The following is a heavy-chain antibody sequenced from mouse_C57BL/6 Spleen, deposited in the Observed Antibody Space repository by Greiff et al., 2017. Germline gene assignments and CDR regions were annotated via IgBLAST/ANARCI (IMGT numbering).Heavy chain of an antibody. D-gene: IGHD2-4*01. Sequence: EVQLQQSGAELVRPGASVTLSCTASGFNIKDYYMHWVKQRPEQGLEWIGRIDPEAGDTEYAPKFQGKATMTADTSSNTAYLQLSSRTSEDTAGYYCTTGDYALYARDYWGKGTSVTVSS. J-gene: IGHJ4*01. CDR2: IDPEAGDT. CDR3: TTGDYALYARDY. V-gene: IGHV14-1*01. CDR1: GFNIKDYY.